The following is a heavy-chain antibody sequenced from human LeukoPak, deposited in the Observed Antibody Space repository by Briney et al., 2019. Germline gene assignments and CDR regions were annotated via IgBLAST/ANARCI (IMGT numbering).Heavy chain of an antibody. J-gene: IGHJ4*02. CDR3: ARDLNYGTPFDS. CDR2: IYSGGST. D-gene: IGHD2-15*01. V-gene: IGHV3-53*01. Sequence: PGGSLRLSCAASGFTVSSDYMSWVRQAPGKGLEWVSVIYSGGSTYYADSVKGRFTISRDNSKNTLYLQMNSLRAEDTAVYYCARDLNYGTPFDSWGQGTLVTVSS. CDR1: GFTVSSDY.